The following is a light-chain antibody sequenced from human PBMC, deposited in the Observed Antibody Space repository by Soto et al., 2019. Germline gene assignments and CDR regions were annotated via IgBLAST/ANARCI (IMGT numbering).Light chain of an antibody. CDR3: QHYDHRPLS. CDR1: QGINNY. Sequence: DIQMTQSPSSLSASVGDRVTITCQASQGINNYLNWYQQKPGKAPQLLIYDSSNLETGVPSRFSGSGSETDFTFTNSSLQPDDVATDYCQHYDHRPLSFGGGTKVEI. CDR2: DSS. V-gene: IGKV1-33*01. J-gene: IGKJ4*01.